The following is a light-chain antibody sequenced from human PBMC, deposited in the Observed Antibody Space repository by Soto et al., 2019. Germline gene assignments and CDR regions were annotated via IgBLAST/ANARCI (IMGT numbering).Light chain of an antibody. CDR2: SNN. CDR1: SSNIGINS. Sequence: QSVLAQPPSASGTPGQRVTISCSGGSSNIGINSVNWYQQFPGTAPKLLISSNNQRPSGVPHRFSGSKSGTSASLAISGLQSEDDADYYCAAWDDSLNGPVFGGGTKVTVL. CDR3: AAWDDSLNGPV. J-gene: IGLJ3*02. V-gene: IGLV1-44*01.